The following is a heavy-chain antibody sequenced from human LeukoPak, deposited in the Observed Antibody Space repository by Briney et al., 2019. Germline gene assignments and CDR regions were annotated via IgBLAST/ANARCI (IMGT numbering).Heavy chain of an antibody. Sequence: SETLSLTCTVSGGSISSGDYYWSWIRQPPGKGLEWIGYIYYSGSTYYNPSLKSRVTISVDTSKNQFSLKLSSVTAADTAVYYCARGGGVVVVAPLDYWGQGTLVTVSS. V-gene: IGHV4-30-4*01. D-gene: IGHD2-15*01. CDR2: IYYSGST. CDR3: ARGGGVVVVAPLDY. CDR1: GGSISSGDYY. J-gene: IGHJ4*02.